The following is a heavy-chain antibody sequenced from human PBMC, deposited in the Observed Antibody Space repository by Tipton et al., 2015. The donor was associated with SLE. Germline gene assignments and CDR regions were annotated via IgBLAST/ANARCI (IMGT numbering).Heavy chain of an antibody. Sequence: TLSPTCTVSGGSISSSSYYWGWIRQPPGKWLEWIGSIYYSGSTYYNPSLKSRVTISVDRSKNQFSLKLSSVTAADTAVYYCAREELTGGYYYMDVWGKGTTVTVSS. D-gene: IGHD7-27*01. CDR3: AREELTGGYYYMDV. CDR2: IYYSGST. CDR1: GGSISSSSYY. J-gene: IGHJ6*03. V-gene: IGHV4-39*07.